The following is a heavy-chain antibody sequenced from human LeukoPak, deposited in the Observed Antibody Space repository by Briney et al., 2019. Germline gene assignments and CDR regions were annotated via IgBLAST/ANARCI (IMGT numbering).Heavy chain of an antibody. J-gene: IGHJ3*02. Sequence: PSETLSLTCTVSGGSISSSSYYWGWIRQPPGKGLEWIGSIYYSGSTYYNPSLKSRVTISVDTSKNQFSLKLSSVTAADTAVYYCARRRQDAFDIRGQGTMVTVSS. CDR3: ARRRQDAFDI. CDR2: IYYSGST. CDR1: GGSISSSSYY. V-gene: IGHV4-39*01.